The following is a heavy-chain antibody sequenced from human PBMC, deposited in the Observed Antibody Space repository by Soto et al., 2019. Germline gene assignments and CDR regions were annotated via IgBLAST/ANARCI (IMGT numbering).Heavy chain of an antibody. Sequence: GGSLRLSCAASGFTFHGYAMHWVRQAPGKGLEWVSGLSWNSGSIGYADSVKGRFTISRDNAKNSLYLQMNSLRAEDTAFYYCAKDTLGAWKLLGDPFDSWGQGTLVTVSS. CDR2: LSWNSGSI. CDR1: GFTFHGYA. V-gene: IGHV3-9*01. J-gene: IGHJ4*02. CDR3: AKDTLGAWKLLGDPFDS. D-gene: IGHD3-16*01.